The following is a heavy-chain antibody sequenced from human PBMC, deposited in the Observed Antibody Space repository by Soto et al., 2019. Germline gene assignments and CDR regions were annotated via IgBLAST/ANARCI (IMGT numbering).Heavy chain of an antibody. D-gene: IGHD4-4*01. CDR1: GYTFTSYG. J-gene: IGHJ4*02. V-gene: IGHV1-18*01. Sequence: ASVKVSCKASGYTFTSYGISWVRQAPGQGLEWMGWISAYNGNTNYAQKLQGRVTMTPDTSTSTAYMELRSLRSDDTAVYYCARVSDLTVPYYFDYWGQGTLVTVSS. CDR3: ARVSDLTVPYYFDY. CDR2: ISAYNGNT.